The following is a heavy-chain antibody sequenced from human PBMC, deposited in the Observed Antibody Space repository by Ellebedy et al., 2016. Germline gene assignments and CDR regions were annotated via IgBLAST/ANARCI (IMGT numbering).Heavy chain of an antibody. CDR1: GFTFSSYA. D-gene: IGHD4-17*01. Sequence: GGSLRLXXAASGFTFSSYAMSWVRQAPGKGLEWVSAISGSGGSTYYADSVKGRFTISRDNSKNTLYLQMNSLRAEDTAVYYCARDYGDYGMDVWGQGTTVTVSS. CDR2: ISGSGGST. CDR3: ARDYGDYGMDV. J-gene: IGHJ6*02. V-gene: IGHV3-23*01.